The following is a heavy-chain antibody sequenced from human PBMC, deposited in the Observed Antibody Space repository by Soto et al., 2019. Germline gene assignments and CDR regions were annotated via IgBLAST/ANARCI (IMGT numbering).Heavy chain of an antibody. CDR3: ARAPTFDECSSDAGCRTYYFSMDV. V-gene: IGHV1-69*01. CDR1: GGTFSSDG. J-gene: IGHJ6*02. CDR2: IIPLSDTA. Sequence: QVQLVQSGAEVKRPGSSVKVSCRASGGTFSSDGVSWVRQAPGQGLVWMAGIIPLSDTAHNAHNFQGRVTIIPDESTCRGFMEVITLRSGDTAVYYCARAPTFDECSSDAGCRTYYFSMDVWGQGTTVTVS. D-gene: IGHD2-2*01.